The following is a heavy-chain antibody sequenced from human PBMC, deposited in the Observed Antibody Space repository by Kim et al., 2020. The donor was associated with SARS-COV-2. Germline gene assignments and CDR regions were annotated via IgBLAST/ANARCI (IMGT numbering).Heavy chain of an antibody. CDR3: ARDRGSSGYYHESYY. V-gene: IGHV1-69*13. CDR1: GGTFSSYA. Sequence: SVKVSCKASGGTFSSYAISWVRQVPGQGLEWMGGIIPIFGTANYAQKFQGRVTITADESTSTAYMELSSLRSEDTAVYYCARDRGSSGYYHESYYWGQGTLVTVSS. D-gene: IGHD3-22*01. J-gene: IGHJ4*02. CDR2: IIPIFGTA.